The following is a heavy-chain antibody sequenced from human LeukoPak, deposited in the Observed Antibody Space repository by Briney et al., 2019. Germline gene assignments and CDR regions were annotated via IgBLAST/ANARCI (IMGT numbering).Heavy chain of an antibody. CDR3: AKDSHVVVPAAMDY. V-gene: IGHV3-30*02. J-gene: IGHJ4*02. D-gene: IGHD2-2*01. Sequence: GGSLRHSCAASGFTFSSYGMHWVRQAPGKGLEWVAFIRYDGSNKYYADSVKGRFTISRDNSKNTLYLQMNSLRAEDTAVYYCAKDSHVVVPAAMDYWGQGTLVTVSS. CDR2: IRYDGSNK. CDR1: GFTFSSYG.